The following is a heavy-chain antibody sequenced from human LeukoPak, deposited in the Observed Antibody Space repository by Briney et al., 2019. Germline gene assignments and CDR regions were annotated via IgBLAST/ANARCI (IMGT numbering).Heavy chain of an antibody. V-gene: IGHV4-59*08. CDR2: IYYSGST. CDR1: GGSISSYY. Sequence: PSETLSLTCTVSGGSISSYYWSWIRQPPGKGLEWIGYIYYSGSTNYNPSLKSRVTISVDTSKNQFSLKLSSVTAADTAVYYCARGLGYCSSTSCYSYYYYYMDVWGKGTTVTVSS. CDR3: ARGLGYCSSTSCYSYYYYYMDV. D-gene: IGHD2-2*01. J-gene: IGHJ6*03.